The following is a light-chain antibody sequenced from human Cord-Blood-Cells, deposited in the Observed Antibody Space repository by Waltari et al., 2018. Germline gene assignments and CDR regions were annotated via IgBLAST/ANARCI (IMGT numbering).Light chain of an antibody. CDR3: CSYAGSSTWV. CDR2: EGS. J-gene: IGLJ3*02. CDR1: SSDVGSYNL. V-gene: IGLV2-23*01. Sequence: QSALTQPASVSGSPGQSITIPCTGTSSDVGSYNLVSWYQPHPGKAPKLMIYEGSKRPSVVSNRFSGSKSGNTASLTISGLQAEDEADYYCCSYAGSSTWVFGGGTKLTVL.